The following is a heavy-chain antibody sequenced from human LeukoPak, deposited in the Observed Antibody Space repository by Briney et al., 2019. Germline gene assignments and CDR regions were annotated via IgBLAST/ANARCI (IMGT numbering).Heavy chain of an antibody. CDR1: GFTFSSYA. D-gene: IGHD5-12*01. J-gene: IGHJ4*01. CDR2: ISSNGGGT. CDR3: ARLFSGYDSYDY. V-gene: IGHV3-64*02. Sequence: PGGSLRLSCAASGFTFSSYAMHWVRQAPGKGLEYVSAISSNGGGTYYADSVKGRFTISRDNSKNTLYLQMGSLRAEDMAVYYCARLFSGYDSYDYWGHGTLVTVSS.